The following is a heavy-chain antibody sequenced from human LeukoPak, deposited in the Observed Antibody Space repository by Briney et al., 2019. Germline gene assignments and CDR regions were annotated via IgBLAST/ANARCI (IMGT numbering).Heavy chain of an antibody. J-gene: IGHJ4*02. V-gene: IGHV3-7*01. D-gene: IGHD4-11*01. CDR1: GFTFSTYW. CDR3: ARGSSVTANNFDY. CDR2: IKQDESEK. Sequence: GGSLRLSCAASGFTFSTYWMSWVREAAGKGREGVANIKQDESEKYYVDSVKGRFTISRDNAKNSLYLQMNRLRAEDTAVYYCARGSSVTANNFDYWGQGTLVTVSS.